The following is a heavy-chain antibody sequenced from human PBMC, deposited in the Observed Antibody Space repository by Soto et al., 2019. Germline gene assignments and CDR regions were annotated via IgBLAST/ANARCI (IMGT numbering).Heavy chain of an antibody. CDR3: TKGTWLDI. CDR1: GFTFGSHD. J-gene: IGHJ3*02. V-gene: IGHV3-23*01. Sequence: EVQLLESGGGLEQPGGSLRLSCAASGFTFGSHDMSWVRQAPGKALEWVSSISVSDPGTYYADSVKSRFTTSRDISKNTLFLQMDSLRAEDTALYYCTKGTWLDIWGQGTMVTVSS. CDR2: ISVSDPGT. D-gene: IGHD6-19*01.